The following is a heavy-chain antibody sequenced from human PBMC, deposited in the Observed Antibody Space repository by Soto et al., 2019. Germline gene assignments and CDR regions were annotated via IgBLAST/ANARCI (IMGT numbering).Heavy chain of an antibody. CDR2: TSHDGTNK. D-gene: IGHD5-12*01. CDR1: GFTFSTVG. J-gene: IGHJ6*02. V-gene: IGHV3-30*18. CDR3: AKDRGAQRGGHSGSYYYYGMDV. Sequence: GGSLRLSCAASGFTFSTVGMHWVRQAPGKGLEWVAVTSHDGTNKNSADSVKGRFTISRDNSKNTLYLQMNSLRAEDTAVYYCAKDRGAQRGGHSGSYYYYGMDVWGPGTTVTVSS.